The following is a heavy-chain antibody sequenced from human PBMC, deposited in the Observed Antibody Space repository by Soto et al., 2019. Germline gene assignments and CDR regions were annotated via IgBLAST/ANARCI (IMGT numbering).Heavy chain of an antibody. CDR3: ARGVAVGDLYYLDV. J-gene: IGHJ6*03. CDR2: ISVYNGNT. Sequence: GASVKVSCKASGYTFPAYGVSWVRQAPGRGLEWVGWISVYNGNTNYAENLQDRVTMTTDTSTSTAYMELRSLRSDDTAVYYCARGVAVGDLYYLDVWGNGTTVTVSS. CDR1: GYTFPAYG. D-gene: IGHD3-10*01. V-gene: IGHV1-18*04.